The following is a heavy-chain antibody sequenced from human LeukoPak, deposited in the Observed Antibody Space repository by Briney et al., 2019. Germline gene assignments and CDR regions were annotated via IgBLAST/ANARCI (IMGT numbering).Heavy chain of an antibody. V-gene: IGHV3-74*01. J-gene: IGHJ3*01. CDR3: ARSQSGVFDV. CDR2: INSDGSAT. D-gene: IGHD2-15*01. CDR1: GFSFTNYW. Sequence: GGSLRLSCAASGFSFTNYWMHWVRQAPGKGLVWVSHINSDGSATRYADSVKGRFTISRDNAMNTLYLQMNSLRGEDTAVYYCARSQSGVFDVWGQGTMVIVSS.